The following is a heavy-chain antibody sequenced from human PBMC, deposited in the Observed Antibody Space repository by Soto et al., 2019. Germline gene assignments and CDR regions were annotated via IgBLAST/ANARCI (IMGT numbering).Heavy chain of an antibody. CDR3: ARDAVRCDGC. V-gene: IGHV1-69*01. J-gene: IGHJ4*02. Sequence: QVQLVQSGAEVKKPGSSVKVSCKTSGGTFSSHAISWVRQAPGQGLEWMGGIIPIFGTAKYAQKFQGRVKITADESTSTAYMELSSLRSEDTAVYYCARDAVRCDGCWGQGTLVTVSS. D-gene: IGHD3-10*01. CDR1: GGTFSSHA. CDR2: IIPIFGTA.